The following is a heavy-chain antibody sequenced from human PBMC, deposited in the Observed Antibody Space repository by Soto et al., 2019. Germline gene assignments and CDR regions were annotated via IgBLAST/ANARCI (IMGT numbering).Heavy chain of an antibody. CDR1: GFIFSDYY. D-gene: IGHD5-18*01. V-gene: IGHV3-11*03. CDR2: ISSSSSFT. CDR3: ARMAVSTAMLSVLPHLDF. Sequence: GGSLRLSCAASGFIFSDYYMTWIRQAPGKGLEWVSHISSSSSFTDYVDSVKGRFTISRDNANNSLYLQMNSLRAEDTAIYYCARMAVSTAMLSVLPHLDFWGQGTLVTVSS. J-gene: IGHJ4*02.